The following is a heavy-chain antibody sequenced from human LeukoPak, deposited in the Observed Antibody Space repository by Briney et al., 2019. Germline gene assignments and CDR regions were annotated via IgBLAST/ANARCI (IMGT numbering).Heavy chain of an antibody. CDR2: INPNSGGT. CDR1: GYTFISYY. D-gene: IGHD6-19*01. Sequence: ASVKVSCKASGYTFISYYMLWVRQAPGQGLEWMGWINPNSGGTNYAQKFQGWVTMTRDTSISTAYMELSRLRSDDTAVYYCASCIGVAGPWAFDIWGQGTMVTVSS. CDR3: ASCIGVAGPWAFDI. V-gene: IGHV1-2*04. J-gene: IGHJ3*02.